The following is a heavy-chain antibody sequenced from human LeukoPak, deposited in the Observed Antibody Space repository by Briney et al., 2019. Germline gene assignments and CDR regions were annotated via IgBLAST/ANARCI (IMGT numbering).Heavy chain of an antibody. CDR2: IYPGDSDT. CDR1: GYIFTTYW. Sequence: GESLKISCKGSGYIFTTYWIGWVRQMPGEGLEWMGIIYPGDSDTRYSPSFQGQVTISADKSISTAYLQWSSLKASDTAMYYCARRGVYANDAFDIWGQGTMVTVSS. J-gene: IGHJ3*02. CDR3: ARRGVYANDAFDI. V-gene: IGHV5-51*01. D-gene: IGHD2-8*01.